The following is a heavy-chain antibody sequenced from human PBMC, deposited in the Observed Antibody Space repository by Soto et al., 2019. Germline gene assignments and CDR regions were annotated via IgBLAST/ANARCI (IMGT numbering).Heavy chain of an antibody. J-gene: IGHJ6*02. Sequence: ASVKVSCKVSGGSFSSYAFNWVRQAPGQGLEWMGGIIPLLDTTNYAQNLQDRVTITADKSTYTVYMELSSLRSEDTALYYCARDPRYSYGDPPHRGMDVWGQGTTVTVSS. CDR3: ARDPRYSYGDPPHRGMDV. D-gene: IGHD5-18*01. CDR1: GGSFSSYA. CDR2: IIPLLDTT. V-gene: IGHV1-69*10.